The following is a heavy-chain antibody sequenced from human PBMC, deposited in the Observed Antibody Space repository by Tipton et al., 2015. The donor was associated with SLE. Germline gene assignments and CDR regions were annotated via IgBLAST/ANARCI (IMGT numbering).Heavy chain of an antibody. Sequence: TLSLTCTVSGYSISSGFYWGWIRQPPGKGLEWIGNIYHSGSTFYNPSLKSRVTISVDTSKNQFSLKLSSVTAADTAVYYCARDLSGYNLGAFDIWGQGTMFTVSS. D-gene: IGHD5-12*01. CDR3: ARDLSGYNLGAFDI. CDR2: IYHSGST. CDR1: GYSISSGFY. J-gene: IGHJ3*02. V-gene: IGHV4-38-2*02.